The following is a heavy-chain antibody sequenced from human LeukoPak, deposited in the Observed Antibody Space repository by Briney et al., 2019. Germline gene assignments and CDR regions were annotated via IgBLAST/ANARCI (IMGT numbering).Heavy chain of an antibody. D-gene: IGHD2-8*01. CDR2: IYPDGRA. J-gene: IGHJ4*02. Sequence: GGSLRLSCAASGVTVSTIYMGWVRQAPGKGLDWVSVIYPDGRAYYADSVKGRFTISRDNSRSTLYLQMNSLRAEDTALYYCAKDTSIGRYCTNGVCSPFDYWGQGTLVTVSS. V-gene: IGHV3-53*01. CDR1: GVTVSTIY. CDR3: AKDTSIGRYCTNGVCSPFDY.